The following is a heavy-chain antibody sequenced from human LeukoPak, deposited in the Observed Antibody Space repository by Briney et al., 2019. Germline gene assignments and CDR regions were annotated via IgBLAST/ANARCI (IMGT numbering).Heavy chain of an antibody. Sequence: SQTLSLTCSISGDSFSSNSAAWNWIRQSPSRGLEWLGRTYYRSKGYNDYAVFVKSRITIKPDTSTTQSSMQLNSVTPEETAVYYCARVAGNDILTGYYTGMDVWGQGTTVTVSS. V-gene: IGHV6-1*01. CDR3: ARVAGNDILTGYYTGMDV. D-gene: IGHD3-9*01. CDR2: TYYRSKGYN. J-gene: IGHJ6*02. CDR1: GDSFSSNSAA.